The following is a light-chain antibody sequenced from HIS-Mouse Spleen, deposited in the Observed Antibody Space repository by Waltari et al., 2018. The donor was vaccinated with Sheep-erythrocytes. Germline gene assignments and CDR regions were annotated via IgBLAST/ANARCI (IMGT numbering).Light chain of an antibody. Sequence: QSALTQPRSVSGSPGQSVPISCTGTSSDGGGYNYFSWYQQHPGKAPKLMIYDVSKRPSGVPDRFSGSKSGNTASLTISGLQAEDEADYYCCSYAGSYNHVFATGTKVTVL. V-gene: IGLV2-11*01. J-gene: IGLJ1*01. CDR3: CSYAGSYNHV. CDR1: SSDGGGYNY. CDR2: DVS.